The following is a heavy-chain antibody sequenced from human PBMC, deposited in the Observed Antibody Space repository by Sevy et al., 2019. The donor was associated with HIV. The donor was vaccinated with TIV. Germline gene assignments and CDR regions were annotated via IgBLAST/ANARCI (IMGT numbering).Heavy chain of an antibody. V-gene: IGHV4-38-2*01. J-gene: IGHJ1*01. CDR1: GYSISSGYY. CDR2: IYHSGST. D-gene: IGHD6-6*01. CDR3: AGGQLVDFQH. Sequence: SETLSLTCAVSGYSISSGYYWGWIRQPPGKGLEWIGSIYHSGSTYYNPSLKSRVTISVDTSKNQFSLKLSSVTAADTAVYYCAGGQLVDFQHWGQGTLVTVSS.